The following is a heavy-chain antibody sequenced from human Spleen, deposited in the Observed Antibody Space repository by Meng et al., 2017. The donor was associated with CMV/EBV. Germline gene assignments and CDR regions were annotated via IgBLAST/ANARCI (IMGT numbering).Heavy chain of an antibody. J-gene: IGHJ4*02. CDR3: ARLWGYDRYFDY. V-gene: IGHV3-66*02. D-gene: IGHD7-27*01. CDR2: IYSGGST. CDR1: GFTVSRNY. Sequence: SCAASGFTVSRNYMSWVRQAPGKGLEWVSVIYSGGSTYYADSVKGRFTISRDNSKNTLYLQMNSLRAEDTAVYYCARLWGYDRYFDYWGQGTLVTVSS.